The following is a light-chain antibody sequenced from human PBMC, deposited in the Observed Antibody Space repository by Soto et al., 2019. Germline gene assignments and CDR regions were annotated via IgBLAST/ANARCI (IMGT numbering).Light chain of an antibody. Sequence: CAGTSRDVGGYNYVSWYQQYPGKVPRLMISEVNKRPSGVPDRFSGSKSGNTASLTVSGLQPEDEADYYCTSYAGGNNVFGTGTKVTVL. CDR3: TSYAGGNNV. CDR1: SRDVGGYNY. J-gene: IGLJ1*01. V-gene: IGLV2-8*01. CDR2: EVN.